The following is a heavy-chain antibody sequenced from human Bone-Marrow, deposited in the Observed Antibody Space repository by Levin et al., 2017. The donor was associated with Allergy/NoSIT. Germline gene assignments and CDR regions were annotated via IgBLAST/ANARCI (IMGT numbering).Heavy chain of an antibody. CDR1: GFAFGNYA. CDR3: AKAFDHTLYDSGLEY. CDR2: ISSGGGDT. Sequence: SCPASGFAFGNYAMNWVRQRPGKGLEWVSAISSGGGDTYYADSVQGRFTISRDNSKNTLFLQMHSLRAEDTAVYYCAKAFDHTLYDSGLEYWGQGTRVTVSS. V-gene: IGHV3-23*01. D-gene: IGHD4/OR15-4a*01. J-gene: IGHJ4*02.